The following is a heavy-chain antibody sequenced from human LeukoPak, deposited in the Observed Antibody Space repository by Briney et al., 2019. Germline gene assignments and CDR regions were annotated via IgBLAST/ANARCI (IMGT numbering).Heavy chain of an antibody. J-gene: IGHJ3*01. V-gene: IGHV1-2*02. CDR2: VNPNSGGT. Sequence: ASVKVSCKASGYTFTGHYMHWVRQAPGQGLEWMGWVNPNSGGTNYAPKFQGRVAMTRDTSISTAYMELSSLTFDDTAVYYCTRGPSSGALDVWGQGTMVTVSS. D-gene: IGHD3-10*01. CDR3: TRGPSSGALDV. CDR1: GYTFTGHY.